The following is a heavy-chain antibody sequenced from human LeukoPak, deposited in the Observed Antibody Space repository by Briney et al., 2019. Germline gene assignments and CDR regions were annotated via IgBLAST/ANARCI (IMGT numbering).Heavy chain of an antibody. CDR3: ARGFDSKSTYFDY. D-gene: IGHD2-21*01. CDR1: GGSFSGYY. V-gene: IGHV4-34*01. J-gene: IGHJ4*02. Sequence: PSETLSLTCAVYGGSFSGYYWSWIRQPPGKGLEWVGQINHSGSTNYNPSLKSRVTISVDTSKNQFSLKLRSVTAADTAVYYCARGFDSKSTYFDYWGQGTLVTVSS. CDR2: INHSGST.